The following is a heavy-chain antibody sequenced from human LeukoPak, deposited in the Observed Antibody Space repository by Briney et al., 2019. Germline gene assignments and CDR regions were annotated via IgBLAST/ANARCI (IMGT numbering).Heavy chain of an antibody. Sequence: GGSLRLSCAASGCTFSSYEMNWVRQAPGKGLEWGSYISSSGSTIYYADSVRGRFTFSGENAKNTLYLQMNSLSGGDTAVYYCARDRALAGTYYYLSSGYGYWGQGTLVTVSS. D-gene: IGHD3-22*01. CDR3: ARDRALAGTYYYLSSGYGY. CDR1: GCTFSSYE. J-gene: IGHJ4*02. CDR2: ISSSGSTI. V-gene: IGHV3-48*03.